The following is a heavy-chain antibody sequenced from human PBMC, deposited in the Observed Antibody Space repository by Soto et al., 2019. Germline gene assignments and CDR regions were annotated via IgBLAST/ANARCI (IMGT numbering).Heavy chain of an antibody. Sequence: PSETLSLTCTVSGGSISSYYWSWIRQPPGKGLEWIGYIYYSGSTNYNPSLKSRVTISVDTSKNQFSLKLSSVTAADTAVYYCARSDLHLGELSPGPFDYWGQGTLVTVSS. CDR3: ARSDLHLGELSPGPFDY. V-gene: IGHV4-59*08. CDR1: GGSISSYY. J-gene: IGHJ4*02. D-gene: IGHD3-16*02. CDR2: IYYSGST.